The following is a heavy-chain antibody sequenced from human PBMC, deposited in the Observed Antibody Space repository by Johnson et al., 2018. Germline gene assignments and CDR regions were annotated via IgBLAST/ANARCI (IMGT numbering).Heavy chain of an antibody. V-gene: IGHV6-1*01. CDR1: GGSVSSNSDA. CDR2: TYYRSDWYD. J-gene: IGHJ3*02. D-gene: IGHD3-10*01. Sequence: QVQLQQSGPGLVKPSQTLSLTCAISGGSVSSNSDALHWIRHSPSRGLEWLGRTYYRSDWYDDYAVSVRSRITINPDTSKNHFSLQLRSVTPEDPAVYYCARAASSNGAGAFDIWGQGTMVTVSS. CDR3: ARAASSNGAGAFDI.